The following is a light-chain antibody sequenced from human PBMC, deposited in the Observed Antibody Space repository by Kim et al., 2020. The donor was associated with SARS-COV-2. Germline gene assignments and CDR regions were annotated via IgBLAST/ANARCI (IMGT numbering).Light chain of an antibody. Sequence: APGKTARSTCGGNNIGSKSVHGYQQKPGQAPVLVIYYDSDRPSGIPERISGSNSGNTVTLTISRVEVGDEADYYCQVGDSSSDHPVFGGGTQLTVL. CDR2: YDS. V-gene: IGLV3-21*04. CDR1: NIGSKS. CDR3: QVGDSSSDHPV. J-gene: IGLJ3*02.